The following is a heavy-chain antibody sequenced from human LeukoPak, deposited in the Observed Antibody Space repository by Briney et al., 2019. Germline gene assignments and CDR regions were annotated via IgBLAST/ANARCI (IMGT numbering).Heavy chain of an antibody. CDR1: GGSISSYY. CDR2: IYTSGST. CDR3: AREGSSSSWAPFDP. V-gene: IGHV4-4*07. J-gene: IGHJ5*02. D-gene: IGHD6-6*01. Sequence: SETLSLTCTVSGGSISSYYWSWIRQPAGKGLEWIGRIYTSGSTNYNPSLKSRVTMSVDTSKNQFSLKLSSVTAADTAVYYCAREGSSSSWAPFDPWGQGTLVTVSS.